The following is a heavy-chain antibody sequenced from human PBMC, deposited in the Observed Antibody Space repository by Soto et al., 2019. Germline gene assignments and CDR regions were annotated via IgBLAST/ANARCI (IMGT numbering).Heavy chain of an antibody. Sequence: PGGSLRLSCAASRFTFSRFWMHWVRQAPGQGLVWVSRINPDGATTDYADSVKGRFTISRDNAKSTVFLQMNSLRAEDSGVYFCATVHPTFDSWGQGTPVTVSS. V-gene: IGHV3-74*01. D-gene: IGHD6-6*01. J-gene: IGHJ4*02. CDR1: RFTFSRFW. CDR2: INPDGATT. CDR3: ATVHPTFDS.